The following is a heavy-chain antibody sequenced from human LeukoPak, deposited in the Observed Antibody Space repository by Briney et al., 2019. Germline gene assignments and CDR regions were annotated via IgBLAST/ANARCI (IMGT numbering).Heavy chain of an antibody. Sequence: GRSLRLSRAASGFTFSSYGMHWVRQAPGKGLEWVAVIWYDGSNKYYADSVKGRFTISRDNSKNTLYLQMNSLRAEDTAVYYCAKAPDYDFWSGYWRDYYYYGMDVWGQGTTVTVSS. D-gene: IGHD3-3*01. V-gene: IGHV3-33*06. CDR1: GFTFSSYG. J-gene: IGHJ6*02. CDR3: AKAPDYDFWSGYWRDYYYYGMDV. CDR2: IWYDGSNK.